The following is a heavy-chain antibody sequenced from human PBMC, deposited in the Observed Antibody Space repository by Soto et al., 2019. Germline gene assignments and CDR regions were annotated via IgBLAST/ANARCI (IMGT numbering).Heavy chain of an antibody. D-gene: IGHD2-15*01. CDR3: ARGYCSGGSCYLPTGYYYMDV. J-gene: IGHJ6*03. CDR1: GGSFSGYY. Sequence: QVQLQQWGAGLLKPSETLSLTCAVSGGSFSGYYWSWIRQPPGKGLEWIGEINHSGSTNYNPSLKSRVTISVDTCKNQFSLKLSSVTAADTAVYYCARGYCSGGSCYLPTGYYYMDVWGKGTTVTVSS. V-gene: IGHV4-34*01. CDR2: INHSGST.